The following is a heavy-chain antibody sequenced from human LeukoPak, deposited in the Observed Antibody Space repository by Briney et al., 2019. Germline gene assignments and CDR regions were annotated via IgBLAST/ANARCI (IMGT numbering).Heavy chain of an antibody. CDR1: GYSISSGYY. V-gene: IGHV4-38-2*02. CDR3: ARAPKLLLYYFDY. D-gene: IGHD2/OR15-2a*01. CDR2: IYHTGST. Sequence: PSETLSLTCTVSGYSISSGYYWGWIRQPPEKGLEWIGSIYHTGSTYYTPSLKSRVTISVDTSKNQFSLKLSSVTAADTAVYYCARAPKLLLYYFDYWGQGTLVTVSS. J-gene: IGHJ4*02.